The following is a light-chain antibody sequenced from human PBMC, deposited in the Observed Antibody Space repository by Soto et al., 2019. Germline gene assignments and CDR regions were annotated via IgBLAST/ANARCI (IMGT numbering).Light chain of an antibody. CDR1: SSNMGSNT. CDR2: NDN. Sequence: QSVLTQPPSASGTPGQGVAISCSGSSSNMGSNTVNWYQHLPGTAPKLLIYNDNQRPSGVPDRFFGSNSGTSASLAITGLQSEDEADYYCAAWDGSLNHILFGGGTKLTVL. CDR3: AAWDGSLNHIL. V-gene: IGLV1-44*01. J-gene: IGLJ2*01.